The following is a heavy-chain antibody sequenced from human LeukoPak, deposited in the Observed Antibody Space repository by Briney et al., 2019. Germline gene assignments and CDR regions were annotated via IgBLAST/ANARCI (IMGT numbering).Heavy chain of an antibody. D-gene: IGHD3-10*01. J-gene: IGHJ4*02. V-gene: IGHV4-39*01. CDR3: ARSGSGSYSSRGIDY. Sequence: SETLSLTCTVSGGSISSSSYYWGWIRQPPGKGLEWIGSIYYSGSTYYNPSLKSRVTISVDTSKNQFSLKLSSVTAADTAVYYCARSGSGSYSSRGIDYWGQGTLVTVSS. CDR1: GGSISSSSYY. CDR2: IYYSGST.